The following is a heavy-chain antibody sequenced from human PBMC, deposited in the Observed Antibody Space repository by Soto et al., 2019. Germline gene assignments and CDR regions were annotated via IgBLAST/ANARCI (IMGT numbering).Heavy chain of an antibody. CDR3: ARVFPRVVYNWFDP. CDR2: IYYSGST. J-gene: IGHJ5*02. CDR1: GGSISSYY. D-gene: IGHD3-3*01. Sequence: SETLSLTCTVSGGSISSYYWSWIRQPPGKGLEWIGYIYYSGSTNYNPSLKSRVTISVDTSKNQFSLKLSSVTAADTAVYYCARVFPRVVYNWFDPWGQGTLVTVSS. V-gene: IGHV4-59*01.